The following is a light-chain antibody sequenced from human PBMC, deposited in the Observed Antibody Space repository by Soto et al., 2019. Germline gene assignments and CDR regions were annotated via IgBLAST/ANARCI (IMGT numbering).Light chain of an antibody. CDR2: AAS. J-gene: IGKJ1*01. V-gene: IGKV1-39*01. CDR1: QSISSY. Sequence: DIPMTQSPSSLSASVGERVTITYRASQSISSYLNWYQQKPGKAPKLLIYAASSLQSGVPSRFSGSGSGTDFTLTISSLQPEDFATYYCQQSYSTPRTFGQGTKVDIK. CDR3: QQSYSTPRT.